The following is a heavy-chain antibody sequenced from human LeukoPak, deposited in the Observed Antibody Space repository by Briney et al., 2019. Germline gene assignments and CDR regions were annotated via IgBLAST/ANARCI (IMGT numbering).Heavy chain of an antibody. CDR1: GFTFSDYY. D-gene: IGHD1-26*01. Sequence: GGSLRLSCAASGFTFSDYYMSWIRQAPGKGLEWVSSISSRSSFIYYADSVKGRFTISRDNAKNSLYLQMNSLRAEDTAVYYCARDCIEGPCDIWGQGTMVTVSS. V-gene: IGHV3-11*06. CDR2: ISSRSSFI. CDR3: ARDCIEGPCDI. J-gene: IGHJ3*02.